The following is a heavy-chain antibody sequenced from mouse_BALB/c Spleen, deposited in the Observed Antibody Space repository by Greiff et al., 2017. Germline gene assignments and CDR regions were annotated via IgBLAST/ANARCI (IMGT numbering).Heavy chain of an antibody. J-gene: IGHJ2*01. CDR1: GYTFTNYW. Sequence: VHLVESGAELVRPGTSVKISCKASGYTFTNYWLGWVKQRPGHGLEWIGDIYPGGGYTNYNEKFKGKATLTADTSSSTAYMQLSSLTSEDSAVYFCAREVPVYFDYWGQGTTLTVSS. D-gene: IGHD2-14*01. CDR3: AREVPVYFDY. V-gene: IGHV1-63*02. CDR2: IYPGGGYT.